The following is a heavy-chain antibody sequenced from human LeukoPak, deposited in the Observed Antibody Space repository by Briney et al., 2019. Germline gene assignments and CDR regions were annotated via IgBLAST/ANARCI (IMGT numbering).Heavy chain of an antibody. CDR2: INSANGNT. CDR3: ARDGRFIVADYYYGMDV. V-gene: IGHV1-3*04. D-gene: IGHD1-26*01. CDR1: GFTFTSSA. Sequence: ASVKVSCKASGFTFTSSAMHWVRQAPGQSLEWTGWINSANGNTKYSQKFQGRVTITRDTSASTAYMELSSLRSEDTAVYYCARDGRFIVADYYYGMDVWGQGTTVTVSS. J-gene: IGHJ6*02.